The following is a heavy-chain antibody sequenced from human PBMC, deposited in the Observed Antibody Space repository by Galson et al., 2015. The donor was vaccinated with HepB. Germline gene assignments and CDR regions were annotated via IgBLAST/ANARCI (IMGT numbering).Heavy chain of an antibody. J-gene: IGHJ6*03. Sequence: SVKVSCKASGGTFSSYAISWVRQAPGQGLEWMGGIIPIFGTANYAQKFQGRVTITADESTSTAYMELRSLRSEDTAVYYCARDRFAGRYSSSWYREYYYYCPMAPWAKVTTVTLTS. D-gene: IGHD6-13*01. V-gene: IGHV1-69*13. CDR2: IIPIFGTA. CDR1: GGTFSSYA. CDR3: ARDRFAGRYSSSWYREYYYYCPMAP.